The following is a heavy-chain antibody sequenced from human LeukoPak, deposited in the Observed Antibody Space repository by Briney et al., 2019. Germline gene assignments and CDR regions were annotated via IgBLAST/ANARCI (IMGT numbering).Heavy chain of an antibody. J-gene: IGHJ4*02. CDR1: GFTVSSNY. CDR3: AKDRAMGATGYFDY. D-gene: IGHD1-26*01. V-gene: IGHV3-53*01. Sequence: GGSLRLSCAASGFTVSSNYMSWVRQAPGKGLECVSVIYSGGNTYYADSVKGRFTISRDNSKNTLYLQMNSLRAEDTAVYYCAKDRAMGATGYFDYWGQGTLVTVSS. CDR2: IYSGGNT.